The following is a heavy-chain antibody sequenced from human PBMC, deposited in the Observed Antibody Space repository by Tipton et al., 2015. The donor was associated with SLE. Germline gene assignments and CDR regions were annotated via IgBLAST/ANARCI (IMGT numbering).Heavy chain of an antibody. CDR2: INHSGST. CDR1: GFTFSSYS. J-gene: IGHJ4*02. CDR3: AREGSLYYFDY. Sequence: LRLSCAASGFTFSSYSMNWVRQAPGKGLEWIGEINHSGSTNYNPSLKSRVTISVDTSKNQFSLKLSSVTAADTAVYYCAREGSLYYFDYWGQGTLVTVSS. V-gene: IGHV4-34*01.